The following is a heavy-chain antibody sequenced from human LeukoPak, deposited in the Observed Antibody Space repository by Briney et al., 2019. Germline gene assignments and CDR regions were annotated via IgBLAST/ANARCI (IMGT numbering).Heavy chain of an antibody. Sequence: PGGSLRLSCAASGFTFSNYETNWVRQAPGKGLEWVSYISTSGSTIYYADSVKGRFTISRDNAKNSLYLQMNSLRAEDTAVYYCARDGPAYYDSSGYSDHWGRGILVTVSS. J-gene: IGHJ4*02. D-gene: IGHD3-22*01. CDR3: ARDGPAYYDSSGYSDH. CDR1: GFTFSNYE. V-gene: IGHV3-48*03. CDR2: ISTSGSTI.